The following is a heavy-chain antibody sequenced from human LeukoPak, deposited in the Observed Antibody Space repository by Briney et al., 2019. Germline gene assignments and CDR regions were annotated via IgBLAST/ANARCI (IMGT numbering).Heavy chain of an antibody. V-gene: IGHV1-8*02. CDR1: GYTFTSYY. Sequence: ASVKVSCKASGYTFTSYYMHWVRQATGQGLEWMAWMNPKSANTGYAQKFQGRVTVTRNTSISTAYMDLSGLRSDDTAVYYCARGPMYSASYNYWGQGTLVTVSS. D-gene: IGHD1-26*01. J-gene: IGHJ4*02. CDR3: ARGPMYSASYNY. CDR2: MNPKSANT.